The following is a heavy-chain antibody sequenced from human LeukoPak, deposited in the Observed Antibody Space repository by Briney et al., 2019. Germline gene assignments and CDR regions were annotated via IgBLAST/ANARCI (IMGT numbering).Heavy chain of an antibody. V-gene: IGHV1-2*02. J-gene: IGHJ4*02. CDR2: INPDNGGT. CDR3: ARHTDIAPLSSLKY. D-gene: IGHD6-13*01. Sequence: ASVKVSCKASGYTFTGYYMHWVRQAPGQGLEWMGWINPDNGGTNYAQKFQGRVTMTRDMSISTAYMELSRLRSDDTAVYYCARHTDIAPLSSLKYWGQGTLVTVSS. CDR1: GYTFTGYY.